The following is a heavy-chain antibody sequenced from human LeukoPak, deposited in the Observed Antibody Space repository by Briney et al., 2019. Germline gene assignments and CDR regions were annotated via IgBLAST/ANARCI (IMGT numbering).Heavy chain of an antibody. Sequence: PGGSLRLSCAASGFTFNNYWMSWVRQAPGKGLEWVANIKQDGSEKYYVDSVKGRFTISRDNAKNSLYLQMNSLRAEDTAVYYCASPRGGKYGGYFLPNGFDYGARGPRVTVSS. J-gene: IGHJ4*02. D-gene: IGHD1-26*01. CDR2: IKQDGSEK. CDR1: GFTFNNYW. CDR3: ASPRGGKYGGYFLPNGFDY. V-gene: IGHV3-7*01.